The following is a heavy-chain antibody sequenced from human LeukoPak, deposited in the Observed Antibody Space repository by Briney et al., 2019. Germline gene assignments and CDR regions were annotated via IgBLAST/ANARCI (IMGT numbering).Heavy chain of an antibody. CDR3: ARDLAGFGGYSYGMVDY. D-gene: IGHD5-18*01. V-gene: IGHV6-1*01. CDR2: TYGSSEWHN. CDR1: GDSVTSNCAA. J-gene: IGHJ4*02. Sequence: SPTLSLTCAVSGDSVTSNCAAWKWLRQCPGRGRKGLISTYGSSEWHNDYSVSGKSRIIISPDTSKNHSSLQLKSVTPEDTAVYYSARDLAGFGGYSYGMVDYWGQGTLATVSS.